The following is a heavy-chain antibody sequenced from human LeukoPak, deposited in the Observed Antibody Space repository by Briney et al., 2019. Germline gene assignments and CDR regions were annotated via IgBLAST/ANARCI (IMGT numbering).Heavy chain of an antibody. CDR3: ARYYYDSSGYYYDY. Sequence: SETLSLTCTVSGGSISSYYWSWIRQPPGKGLEWIGYIYYSGSTNYNPSLKSRVTISVDTSKNQFSLKLSSVTAADTAVYYCARYYYDSSGYYYDYWGQGTLVTVSS. D-gene: IGHD3-22*01. V-gene: IGHV4-59*01. J-gene: IGHJ4*02. CDR2: IYYSGST. CDR1: GGSISSYY.